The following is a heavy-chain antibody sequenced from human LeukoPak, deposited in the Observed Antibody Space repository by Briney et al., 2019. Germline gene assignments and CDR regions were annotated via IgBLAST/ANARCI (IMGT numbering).Heavy chain of an antibody. CDR1: GFAFGSYA. CDR3: AKGANSDTRYYFDY. V-gene: IGHV3-23*01. J-gene: IGHJ4*02. D-gene: IGHD1-26*01. Sequence: GGSLRLSCVASGFAFGSYAMSWVRQAPGKGLEWVSSISASGGTIYYADSVKGRFTISRDNSKNTLFLQMKSLRVEHTAIYYCAKGANSDTRYYFDYWGQGSLVTVSS. CDR2: ISASGGTI.